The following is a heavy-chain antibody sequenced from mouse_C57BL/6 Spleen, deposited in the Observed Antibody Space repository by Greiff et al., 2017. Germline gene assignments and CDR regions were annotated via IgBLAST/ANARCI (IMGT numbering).Heavy chain of an antibody. Sequence: DVKLVESGEGLVKPGGSLKLSCAASGFTFSSYAMSWVRQTPEKRLEWVAYISSGGDYIYYADTVKGRFTISRDNARNTLYLQMSSLKSEDTAMYYCTIDRKSNAVEDAMDYWGQGTSVTVSS. D-gene: IGHD1-1*01. J-gene: IGHJ4*01. CDR2: ISSGGDYI. V-gene: IGHV5-9-1*02. CDR3: TIDRKSNAVEDAMDY. CDR1: GFTFSSYA.